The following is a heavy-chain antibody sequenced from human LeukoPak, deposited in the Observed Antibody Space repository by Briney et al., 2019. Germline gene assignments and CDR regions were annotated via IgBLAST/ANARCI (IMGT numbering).Heavy chain of an antibody. J-gene: IGHJ4*02. CDR1: GFTFSSYR. D-gene: IGHD6-19*01. CDR3: ARGIVAVANRYYFDY. CDR2: ISSSSSYI. V-gene: IGHV3-21*01. Sequence: PGGSLRLSCAASGFTFSSYRMNWVRQAPGKGLEWVSSISSSSSYIYYSDSVKGRFTISRDNAKNSLYLQMNSLRAEDTAVDYCARGIVAVANRYYFDYWGQGTLVTVSS.